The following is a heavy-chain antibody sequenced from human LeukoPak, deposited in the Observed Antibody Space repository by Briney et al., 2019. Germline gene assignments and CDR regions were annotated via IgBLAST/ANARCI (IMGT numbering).Heavy chain of an antibody. D-gene: IGHD1-1*01. CDR3: ARAPDETGTTDY. Sequence: GALRLSCAASGFTFSSYAMSWVRQAPGKGLEWVSAISGSGGSTHYADSVKGRFTISRDNSKNTLYLQMNSLRAEDTAVYYCARAPDETGTTDYWGQGTLVTVSS. J-gene: IGHJ4*02. V-gene: IGHV3-23*01. CDR1: GFTFSSYA. CDR2: ISGSGGST.